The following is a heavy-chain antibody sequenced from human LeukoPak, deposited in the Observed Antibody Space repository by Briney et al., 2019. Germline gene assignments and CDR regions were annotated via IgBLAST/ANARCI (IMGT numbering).Heavy chain of an antibody. D-gene: IGHD3-9*01. CDR2: IIPIFGTA. J-gene: IGHJ6*04. Sequence: ASVKVSCKASGGTFSSYAISWVRQAPGQGLEWMGGIIPIFGTANYAQKFQGRVTITADESTSTAYMELSSLRSEDTAVYYCASDILTGNYYYYGMDVWDKGTTVTVSS. CDR3: ASDILTGNYYYYGMDV. CDR1: GGTFSSYA. V-gene: IGHV1-69*13.